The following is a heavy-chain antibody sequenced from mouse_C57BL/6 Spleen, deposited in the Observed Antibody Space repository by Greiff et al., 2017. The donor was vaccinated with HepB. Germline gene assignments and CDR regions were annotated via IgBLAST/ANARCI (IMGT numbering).Heavy chain of an antibody. CDR2: INPSSGYT. D-gene: IGHD4-1*01. Sequence: QVQLQQSGAELARPGASVKMSCKASGYTFTSYTMHWVKQRPGQGLEWIGYINPSSGYTKYNQKFKDKATLTADKSSSTAYMQLSSLTSEDSAVYYCERWEPVDYYPFDYWGQGTSVTVSS. CDR1: GYTFTSYT. J-gene: IGHJ4*01. CDR3: ERWEPVDYYPFDY. V-gene: IGHV1-4*01.